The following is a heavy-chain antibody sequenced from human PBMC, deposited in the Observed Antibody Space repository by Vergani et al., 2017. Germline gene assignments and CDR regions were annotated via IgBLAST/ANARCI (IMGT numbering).Heavy chain of an antibody. CDR3: ARVGTSSNRDYFDY. Sequence: QVQLVQSGAEVKKPGASVKVFCKASGYTFTDYFMHWVRQAPGQGREWMGWINPNSGGTNYAQKFQGRVTMTRDTSISTAYMELSNLRSDDTAVYYCARVGTSSNRDYFDYWGQGTLVTVSS. CDR2: INPNSGGT. J-gene: IGHJ4*02. D-gene: IGHD2-2*01. CDR1: GYTFTDYF. V-gene: IGHV1-2*02.